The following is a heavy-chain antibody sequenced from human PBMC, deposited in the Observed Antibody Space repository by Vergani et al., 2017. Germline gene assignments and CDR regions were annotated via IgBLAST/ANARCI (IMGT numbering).Heavy chain of an antibody. J-gene: IGHJ6*03. CDR3: ARVGGDYTLYYYYYYMDV. CDR1: GGSFNTYF. V-gene: IGHV4-59*13. CDR2: IYSTGST. D-gene: IGHD4-17*01. Sequence: QVQLEESGPGLVKPSETLSLTCTVSGGSFNTYFWSWIRQSPGKGLEWIGYIYSTGSTNYNPSLNSRVTMSVDTSKNQFSLKLSSVTAADTAVYYCARVGGDYTLYYYYYYMDVWGKGTTVTVSS.